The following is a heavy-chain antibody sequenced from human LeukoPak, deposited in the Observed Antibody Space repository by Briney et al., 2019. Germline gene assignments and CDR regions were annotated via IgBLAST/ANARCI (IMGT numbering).Heavy chain of an antibody. D-gene: IGHD3-16*01. CDR1: GFTFSSYW. V-gene: IGHV3-7*03. CDR3: ARGGGLDV. J-gene: IGHJ6*02. Sequence: GGSLRLSRAASGFTFSSYWMNWARRAPGEGLEWVASINHSGNVNYYVDSVKGRFTISRDNAKNSLYLQMSNLRAEDTAVYFCARGGGLDVWGQGATVTVSS. CDR2: INHSGNVN.